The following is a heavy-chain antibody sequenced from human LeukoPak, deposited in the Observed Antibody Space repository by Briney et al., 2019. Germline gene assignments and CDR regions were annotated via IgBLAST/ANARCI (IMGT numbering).Heavy chain of an antibody. V-gene: IGHV1-3*01. D-gene: IGHD2-15*01. CDR2: MNAGNGNT. J-gene: IGHJ6*03. CDR1: GYIFTDYA. Sequence: GASVKVSCKASGYIFTDYAIHWLRQAPGQRPEWMGWMNAGNGNTKYSQKFQGRITLIRDTSAATAYMELSSLRHDDLAVYYCARGRGTSGSNRDFYYYYYVDVWGKGTTVTVSS. CDR3: ARGRGTSGSNRDFYYYYYVDV.